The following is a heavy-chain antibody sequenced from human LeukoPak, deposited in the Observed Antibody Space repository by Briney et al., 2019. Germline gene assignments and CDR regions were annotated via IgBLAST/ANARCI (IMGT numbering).Heavy chain of an antibody. V-gene: IGHV1-69*04. J-gene: IGHJ4*02. CDR2: IIPVFDMT. Sequence: SVKVSCKASGDTFDRFPISWVRLAPGQRLEWMGRIIPVFDMTNYAPKFQGRITMTADISTTTAYMELRSLKSEDSAIYYCTKGPHDYGDFVYFWGQGTRVTVSS. D-gene: IGHD4-17*01. CDR1: GDTFDRFP. CDR3: TKGPHDYGDFVYF.